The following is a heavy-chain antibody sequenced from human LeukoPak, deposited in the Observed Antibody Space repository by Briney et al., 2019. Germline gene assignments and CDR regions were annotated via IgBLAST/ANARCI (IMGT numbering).Heavy chain of an antibody. Sequence: SVKVSCKASGGTCSSYAISWVRQAPGQGLEWMGGIIPIFGTANYAQKFQGRVTITADESTSTAYMELSSLRSEDTAVYYCASGESDTARYYFDYWGQGTLVTVSS. J-gene: IGHJ4*02. D-gene: IGHD5-18*01. CDR2: IIPIFGTA. CDR3: ASGESDTARYYFDY. CDR1: GGTCSSYA. V-gene: IGHV1-69*13.